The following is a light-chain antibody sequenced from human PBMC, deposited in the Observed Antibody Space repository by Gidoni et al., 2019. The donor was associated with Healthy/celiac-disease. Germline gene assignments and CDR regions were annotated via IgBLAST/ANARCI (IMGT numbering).Light chain of an antibody. CDR1: QSVSSY. CDR3: QQRSNWPPRT. J-gene: IGKJ3*01. V-gene: IGKV3-11*01. CDR2: DAS. Sequence: EIVLTQSPATLSLSPGERATLSCRASQSVSSYLAWYQQKPGQAPRLLIYDASNRATGIPARLSGSGSGTDFTLTISSLEPEDFAVYYCQQRSNWPPRTFGPGTKVDIK.